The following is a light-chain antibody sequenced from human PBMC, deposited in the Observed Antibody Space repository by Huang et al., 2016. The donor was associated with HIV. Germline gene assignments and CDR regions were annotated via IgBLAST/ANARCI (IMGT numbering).Light chain of an antibody. Sequence: IVLTQTPASLSLSAGERSTLPCRASQSVSHYFAGYQHKPGQPPRLLIYGASRRATDIPARFNGSGSGTDFTLTISSLEAEDSALYYCQESDTWPRLTLGGGTKVEIK. CDR3: QESDTWPRLT. CDR2: GAS. CDR1: QSVSHY. V-gene: IGKV3-11*01. J-gene: IGKJ4*01.